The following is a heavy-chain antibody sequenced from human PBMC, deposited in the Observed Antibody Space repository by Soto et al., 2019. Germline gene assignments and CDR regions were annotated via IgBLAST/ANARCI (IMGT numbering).Heavy chain of an antibody. CDR2: IKQDGSEK. CDR3: ARVSSSWLRWFDP. J-gene: IGHJ5*02. V-gene: IGHV3-7*01. D-gene: IGHD6-13*01. CDR1: GFTFSSYW. Sequence: GGSLRLSCAASGFTFSSYWMSWVRQAPGKGLEWVANIKQDGSEKYYVDSVKGRFTISRDNAKNSLYLQMNSLRAEDTAVYYCARVSSSWLRWFDPWGQGTLVTVSS.